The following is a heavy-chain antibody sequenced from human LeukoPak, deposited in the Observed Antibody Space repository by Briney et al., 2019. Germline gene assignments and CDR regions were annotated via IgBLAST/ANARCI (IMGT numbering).Heavy chain of an antibody. Sequence: PGGSVRLSCAASGFTFSSYRMSWVRQAPGKGLEWVANIKQDVSEKYYVDSVKGRFTISRDNAKNSLYLQMNSLRAEDTAVYYCARGAAAADYWGQGTLVTVSS. CDR3: ARGAAAADY. CDR1: GFTFSSYR. CDR2: IKQDVSEK. J-gene: IGHJ4*02. V-gene: IGHV3-7*01. D-gene: IGHD6-13*01.